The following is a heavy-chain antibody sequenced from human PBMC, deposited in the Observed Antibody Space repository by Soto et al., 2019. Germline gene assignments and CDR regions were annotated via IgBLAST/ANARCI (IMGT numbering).Heavy chain of an antibody. V-gene: IGHV4-34*01. J-gene: IGHJ5*02. D-gene: IGHD3-3*01. Sequence: SETLSLTCAVYGGSFSGYYWSWIRQPPGKGLEWIGEINHSGSTNYNPSLKSRVTISVDTSKNQFSLKLSSVTAADTAVYYCASATYYDFWSGYYVRWFDPWGQGTLVTVSS. CDR2: INHSGST. CDR3: ASATYYDFWSGYYVRWFDP. CDR1: GGSFSGYY.